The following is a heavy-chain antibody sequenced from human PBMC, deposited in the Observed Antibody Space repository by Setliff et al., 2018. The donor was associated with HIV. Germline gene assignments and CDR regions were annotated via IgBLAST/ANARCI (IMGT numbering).Heavy chain of an antibody. Sequence: SETLSLTCTVSGGSISSGGYYWSWIRHPPGKGLEWIGEIKHNGNSNYNPSLKSRLTLSVDTSKNQFSLKLSSVTAADTAVYYCARSDSGYRSSWAPFDIWGQGTMVTVSS. CDR2: IKHNGNS. J-gene: IGHJ3*02. CDR3: ARSDSGYRSSWAPFDI. V-gene: IGHV4-61*08. CDR1: GGSISSGGYY. D-gene: IGHD6-13*01.